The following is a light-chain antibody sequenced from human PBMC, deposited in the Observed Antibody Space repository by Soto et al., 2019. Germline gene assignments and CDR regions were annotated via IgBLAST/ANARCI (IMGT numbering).Light chain of an antibody. CDR2: GAS. CDR1: QYVGTR. J-gene: IGKJ1*01. V-gene: IGKV3-15*01. CDR3: QHYNNWPPGT. Sequence: EIVLTQSPATLSVSPGERVTLSCRASQYVGTRLAWYQHKPGQAPRLLIFGASTRATGIPARFSGSGSGTEFTLNISSLQSEDFAVYYCQHYNNWPPGTFGQGTKVDIK.